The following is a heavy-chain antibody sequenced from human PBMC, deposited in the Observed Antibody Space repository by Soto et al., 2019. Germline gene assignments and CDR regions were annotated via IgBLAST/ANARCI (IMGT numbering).Heavy chain of an antibody. CDR3: ANLVLDYYYMEV. V-gene: IGHV3-7*01. D-gene: IGHD2-8*02. J-gene: IGHJ6*03. Sequence: AGGSLRLSCAASGFTFSSYWMSWVRQAPGKGLEWVANIKQDGSEKYYVDSVKGRFTISRDNAKNSLYLQMNSLRAEDTAVCYCANLVLDYYYMEVWGKGTTVTLSS. CDR2: IKQDGSEK. CDR1: GFTFSSYW.